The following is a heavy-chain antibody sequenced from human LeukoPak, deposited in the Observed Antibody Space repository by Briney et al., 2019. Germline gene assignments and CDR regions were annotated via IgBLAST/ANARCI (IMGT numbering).Heavy chain of an antibody. D-gene: IGHD3-10*01. Sequence: SETLSLTCAVYGGSFSGYYWSWIRQPPGKGLEWIGEINHSGSTNYNPSLKSRVTISVDTSKNQFSLELSSVTAADTALYYCAKHYMGSSYNHGLDCWGQGTLVTVSS. J-gene: IGHJ4*02. V-gene: IGHV4-34*01. CDR3: AKHYMGSSYNHGLDC. CDR2: INHSGST. CDR1: GGSFSGYY.